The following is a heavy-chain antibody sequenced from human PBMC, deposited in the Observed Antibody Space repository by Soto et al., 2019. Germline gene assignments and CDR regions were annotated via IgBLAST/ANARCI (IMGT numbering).Heavy chain of an antibody. Sequence: PSETLSLTCTVSGGSISSGDYYWSWIRQPPGKGLEWIGYIYYSGSTYYNPSLKSRVTISVDTSKNQFSLKLSSVTAADTAVYYCARGTTYNWFDPWGQGTLVTVSS. J-gene: IGHJ5*02. CDR2: IYYSGST. V-gene: IGHV4-30-4*01. CDR3: ARGTTYNWFDP. CDR1: GGSISSGDYY. D-gene: IGHD1-26*01.